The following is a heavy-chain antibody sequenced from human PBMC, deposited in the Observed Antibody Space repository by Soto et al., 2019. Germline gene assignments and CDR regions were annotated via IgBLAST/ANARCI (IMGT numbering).Heavy chain of an antibody. V-gene: IGHV3-48*02. CDR1: GFPFSFYS. D-gene: IGHD1-1*01. Sequence: GGSLRLSCAASGFPFSFYSMNWVRQAPGKGLEWISYITSTSSAINYADPVRGRFTTSRDNAMRSLFLHMNSLRDEDTAVYYCARDGKGAAYTHGPYYFDYWGQGALVTVSS. J-gene: IGHJ4*02. CDR3: ARDGKGAAYTHGPYYFDY. CDR2: ITSTSSAI.